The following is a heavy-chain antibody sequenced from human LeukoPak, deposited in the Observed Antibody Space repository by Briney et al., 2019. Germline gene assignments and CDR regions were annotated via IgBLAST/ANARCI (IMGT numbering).Heavy chain of an antibody. CDR3: AKGTIMTTVTTDYMDV. Sequence: PGRSLRLSCAASGFTFDDYAMHWVRQAPGKGLEWVSGISWNSGSIGYADSVKGRFTISRDNAKNPLYLQMNSLRAEDTALYYCAKGTIMTTVTTDYMDVRGKGTTVTVSS. J-gene: IGHJ6*03. CDR2: ISWNSGSI. CDR1: GFTFDDYA. D-gene: IGHD4-11*01. V-gene: IGHV3-9*01.